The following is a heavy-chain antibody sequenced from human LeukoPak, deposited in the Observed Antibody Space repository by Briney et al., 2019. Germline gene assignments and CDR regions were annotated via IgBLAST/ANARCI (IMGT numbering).Heavy chain of an antibody. V-gene: IGHV3-30*02. CDR3: ARAAAGNRGWDWYYFDY. D-gene: IGHD6-13*01. Sequence: GGSLRLSCAASGFTFSSYGMHWVRQAPGKGLEWVAFIRYDGSNKYYADSVKGRFTISRDNAKNSLFLQMNNLRAEDTAVYYCARAAAGNRGWDWYYFDYWGQGTLVSVSS. J-gene: IGHJ4*02. CDR1: GFTFSSYG. CDR2: IRYDGSNK.